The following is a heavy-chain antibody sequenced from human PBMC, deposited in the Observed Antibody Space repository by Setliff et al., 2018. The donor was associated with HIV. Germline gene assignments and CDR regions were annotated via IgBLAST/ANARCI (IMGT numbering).Heavy chain of an antibody. CDR2: IDHIGST. CDR1: GASLRSQY. D-gene: IGHD3-22*01. CDR3: ARGTYYYDNSDYFPENYYYMDV. V-gene: IGHV4-59*11. J-gene: IGHJ6*03. Sequence: SETLSLTCNVSGASLRSQYWSWIRQPPGKGLEWIGSIDHIGSTYYNPSLKGRVTISVDTSKNQFSLRLRAVTAADTAIYYCARGTYYYDNSDYFPENYYYMDVWGKGTTVTVSS.